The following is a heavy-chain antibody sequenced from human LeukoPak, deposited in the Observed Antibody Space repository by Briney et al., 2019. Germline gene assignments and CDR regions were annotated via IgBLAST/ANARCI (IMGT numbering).Heavy chain of an antibody. J-gene: IGHJ5*02. D-gene: IGHD1-26*01. CDR2: IYYSGST. CDR3: ARHIVGATLSWFDP. CDR1: GGSISSSSYY. V-gene: IGHV4-39*07. Sequence: SETLSLTCTVSGGSISSSSYYWGWIRQPPGKGLEWIGSIYYSGSTYYNPSLKSRVTISVDTSKNQFSLKLSSVTAADTAVYYCARHIVGATLSWFDPWGQGTLVTVSS.